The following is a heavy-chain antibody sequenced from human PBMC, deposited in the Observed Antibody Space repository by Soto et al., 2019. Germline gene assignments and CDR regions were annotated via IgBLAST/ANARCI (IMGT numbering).Heavy chain of an antibody. Sequence: VQLVESGGGLVQPGGSLRLSCAVSGFTFRNYWMHWVRQGPGKGLVWVSRINSDGSITSYADSVKGRFTISRDNAKNTLYLQMNSLRAEDTAVYFCASGEDFGVAHDLWGQGTLVTVSS. CDR2: INSDGSIT. CDR3: ASGEDFGVAHDL. D-gene: IGHD3-3*01. CDR1: GFTFRNYW. V-gene: IGHV3-74*01. J-gene: IGHJ5*02.